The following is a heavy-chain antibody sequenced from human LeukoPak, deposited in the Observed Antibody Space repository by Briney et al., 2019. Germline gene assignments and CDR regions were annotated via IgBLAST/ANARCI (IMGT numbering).Heavy chain of an antibody. CDR3: ARDGGAGIAAAGRGFDY. CDR1: GFTFSSYG. Sequence: GRSLRLSCAASGFTFSSYGMHWVRQAPGKGLEWVAVIWYDGSNKYYADSVKGRFTISRDNSKNTLYLQMNSLRAEDTAVYYCARDGGAGIAAAGRGFDYWGQGTLVTVSS. J-gene: IGHJ4*02. CDR2: IWYDGSNK. D-gene: IGHD6-13*01. V-gene: IGHV3-33*01.